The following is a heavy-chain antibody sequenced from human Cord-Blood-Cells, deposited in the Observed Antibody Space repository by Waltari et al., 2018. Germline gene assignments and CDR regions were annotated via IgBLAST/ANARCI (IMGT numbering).Heavy chain of an antibody. D-gene: IGHD6-13*01. CDR2: INHSGST. CDR3: ARGRYSSSWYRGKYGY. Sequence: QVQLQQWGAGLLKPSETLSLTCAVYGGSFSGYSWSWIRPPPGKGLEGMGEINHSGSTNYNPSLKSRVTISVDTSKNQFSLKLSSVTAADTAVYYCARGRYSSSWYRGKYGYWGQGTLVTVSS. CDR1: GGSFSGYS. J-gene: IGHJ4*02. V-gene: IGHV4-34*01.